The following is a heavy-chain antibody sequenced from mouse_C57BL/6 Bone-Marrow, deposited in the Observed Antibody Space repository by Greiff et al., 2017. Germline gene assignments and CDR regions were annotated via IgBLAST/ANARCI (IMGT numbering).Heavy chain of an antibody. J-gene: IGHJ2*01. D-gene: IGHD2-5*01. V-gene: IGHV1-69*01. CDR2: IDPSDSYT. CDR1: GYTFTSYW. CDR3: ARSTSLYSNFDY. Sequence: QVQLKQPGAELVMPGASVKLSCKASGYTFTSYWMHWVKQRPGQGLEWIGEIDPSDSYTNYNQKFKGKSTLTVDKSSSTAYMQLSSLTSEDSAVXYCARSTSLYSNFDYWGQGTTLTVSS.